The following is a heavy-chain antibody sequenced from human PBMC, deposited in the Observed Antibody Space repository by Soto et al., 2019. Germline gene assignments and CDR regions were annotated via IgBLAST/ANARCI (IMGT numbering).Heavy chain of an antibody. CDR1: GGSISSYY. CDR2: IYYSGST. D-gene: IGHD3-10*01. V-gene: IGHV4-59*12. CDR3: ARGDYGSVYTTYPNWFDP. Sequence: SETLSLTCTVSGGSISSYYWSWIRQPPGKGLEWIGYIYYSGSTNYNPSLKSRVTISVDTSKNQFSLKLSSVTAADTAVYYCARGDYGSVYTTYPNWFDPWGQGTLVTVSS. J-gene: IGHJ5*02.